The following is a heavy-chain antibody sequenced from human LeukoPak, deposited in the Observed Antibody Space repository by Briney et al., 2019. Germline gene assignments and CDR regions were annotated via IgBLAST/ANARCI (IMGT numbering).Heavy chain of an antibody. J-gene: IGHJ4*02. CDR1: GFTFSSYA. D-gene: IGHD6-6*01. V-gene: IGHV3-23*01. CDR2: ISGSGGST. Sequence: GGSLRLSCAASGFTFSSYAMSWVRQAPGKGLEWVSAISGSGGSTYYADSVKGRFTISRDNAKNSLFLQMNSLRDEDTAVYYCARAGIFSSSYGISWDYWGQGALVAVSS. CDR3: ARAGIFSSSYGISWDY.